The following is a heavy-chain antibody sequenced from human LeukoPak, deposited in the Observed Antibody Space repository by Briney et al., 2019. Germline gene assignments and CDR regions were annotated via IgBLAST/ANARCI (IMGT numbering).Heavy chain of an antibody. J-gene: IGHJ6*03. CDR1: GFTLSSNY. CDR2: IYSGGST. CDR3: ASRNYMDV. D-gene: IGHD1-14*01. Sequence: GGSLRLSCAASGFTLSSNYMSSVRQAPGKGLEWVSVIYSGGSTYYADSVKGRFTISRDNSKNTLYLQMNSLRAEDTAVYYCASRNYMDVWGKGTTVTVSS. V-gene: IGHV3-53*01.